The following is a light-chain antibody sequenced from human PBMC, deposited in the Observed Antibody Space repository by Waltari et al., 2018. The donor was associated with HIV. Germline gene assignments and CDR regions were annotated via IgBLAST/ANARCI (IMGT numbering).Light chain of an antibody. V-gene: IGLV1-47*01. Sequence: QSVLTQPPSASGTPGQSVSISSSGSRSHIGSNYVYWYQHLPGTTPKVVIYRSDQRPSGVPDRVSGSNSGTSASLAISGLRSEDEAHYYCASWDDNLSGWVFGGGTKLTVL. CDR2: RSD. J-gene: IGLJ3*02. CDR3: ASWDDNLSGWV. CDR1: RSHIGSNY.